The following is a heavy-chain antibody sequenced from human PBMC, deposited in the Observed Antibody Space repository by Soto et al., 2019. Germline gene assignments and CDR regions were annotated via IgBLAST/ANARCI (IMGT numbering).Heavy chain of an antibody. Sequence: SETLSLTCTVSGGSISSGDYYWSWIRQPPGKGLEWIGYIYYSGSTYYNPSLKSRVTISVDTSKNQFSLKLSSVTAADTAVYYCARSLTIFGVDPLYYYGMDVWGQGTTVTVSS. CDR3: ARSLTIFGVDPLYYYGMDV. D-gene: IGHD3-3*01. J-gene: IGHJ6*02. CDR1: GGSISSGDYY. V-gene: IGHV4-30-4*01. CDR2: IYYSGST.